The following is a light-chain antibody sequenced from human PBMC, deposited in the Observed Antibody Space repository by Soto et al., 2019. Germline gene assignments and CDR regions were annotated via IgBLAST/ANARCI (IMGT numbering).Light chain of an antibody. Sequence: AIRMTQSPSSFSASTGDRVTITCRASQGISSYLAWYQQKPGKAPKLLIYAASTLQSGVPSRFSGSGSGAEFTLTIDNLQPEDFATYYCQQYHLYWTFGPGTKVDIK. CDR3: QQYHLYWT. V-gene: IGKV1-8*01. CDR2: AAS. CDR1: QGISSY. J-gene: IGKJ1*01.